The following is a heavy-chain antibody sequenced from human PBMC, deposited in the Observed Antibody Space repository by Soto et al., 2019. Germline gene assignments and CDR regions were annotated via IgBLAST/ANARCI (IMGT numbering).Heavy chain of an antibody. D-gene: IGHD1-26*01. CDR2: IYTAGST. CDR1: GFTVSSNY. CDR3: ARGSAFIGLDY. Sequence: GGSLRLSCAASGFTVSSNYMSWVRQAPGKGLEWVSVIYTAGSTYYTDSVKGRFTISRDNTKDSLYLQMNSLRAEDTAIYYCARGSAFIGLDYWGQGTPVTVSS. V-gene: IGHV3-66*01. J-gene: IGHJ4*02.